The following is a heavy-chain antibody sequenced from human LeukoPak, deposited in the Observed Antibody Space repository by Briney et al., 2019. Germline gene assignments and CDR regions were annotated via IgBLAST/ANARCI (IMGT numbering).Heavy chain of an antibody. Sequence: SETLSLTCAVYGGSFSGYYWSWIRQPPGKGLEWIGEINHSGSTNYNPSLKSRVTISVDTSKNQFSLKLSSVTAADTAVYYCARVKPSYDFWSGSFVETFDPWGQGTLVTVSS. J-gene: IGHJ5*02. CDR3: ARVKPSYDFWSGSFVETFDP. CDR1: GGSFSGYY. CDR2: INHSGST. V-gene: IGHV4-34*01. D-gene: IGHD3-3*01.